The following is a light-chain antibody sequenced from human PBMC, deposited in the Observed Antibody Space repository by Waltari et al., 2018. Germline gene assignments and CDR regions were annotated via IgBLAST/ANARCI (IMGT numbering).Light chain of an antibody. Sequence: SALPQPAPVSGTPGQSITIPCTGTSSDLGTYHFVSWYQQHPGKVPKLMIFDVTKRPSGVSDRFFGSKSANTASLTISGLQAEDEANYYCTSYTTSSTWVFGGGTRLTVL. CDR1: SSDLGTYHF. CDR3: TSYTTSSTWV. J-gene: IGLJ3*02. CDR2: DVT. V-gene: IGLV2-14*01.